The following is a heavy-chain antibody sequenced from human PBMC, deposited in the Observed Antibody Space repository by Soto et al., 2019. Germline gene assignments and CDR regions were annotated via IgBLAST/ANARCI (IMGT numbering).Heavy chain of an antibody. CDR2: ISAYSGNT. J-gene: IGHJ4*02. V-gene: IGHV1-18*04. CDR1: GYTFTSYT. Sequence: ASVKVSCKASGYTFTSYTITWVRQAPGQGLEWMGWISAYSGNTKYAQLLQGRVTTTTDTSTNTAFMELKSLTSDDTAVYYCARDESVIDNWGQGTLVTVSS. D-gene: IGHD3-16*02. CDR3: ARDESVIDN.